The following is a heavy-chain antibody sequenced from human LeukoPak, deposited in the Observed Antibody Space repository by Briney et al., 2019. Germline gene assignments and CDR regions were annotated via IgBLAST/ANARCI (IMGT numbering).Heavy chain of an antibody. CDR1: GGSFSGYY. J-gene: IGHJ4*02. Sequence: SETLSLTCAVYGGSFSGYYWSWIRQPPGKGLEWIGEINHSGSTNYNPSLKSRVTISVDTSKDQFSLKLSSVTAADTAVYYCARGIAAAGYYFDYWGQGTLVTVSS. D-gene: IGHD6-13*01. CDR3: ARGIAAAGYYFDY. V-gene: IGHV4-34*01. CDR2: INHSGST.